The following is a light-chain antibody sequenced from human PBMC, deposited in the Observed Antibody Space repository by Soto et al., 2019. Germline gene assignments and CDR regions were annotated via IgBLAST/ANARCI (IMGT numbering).Light chain of an antibody. Sequence: QSVLTQPASVSGSPGQSIAISCTGTSSDVGAYDYVSWYQQHPDRAPRLVIYEVSNRPSGVSNRFSGSKSVNTATLTISGLQAEDEADYYCASHTTTNTRVFGTETKVTVL. V-gene: IGLV2-14*03. J-gene: IGLJ1*01. CDR1: SSDVGAYDY. CDR2: EVS. CDR3: ASHTTTNTRV.